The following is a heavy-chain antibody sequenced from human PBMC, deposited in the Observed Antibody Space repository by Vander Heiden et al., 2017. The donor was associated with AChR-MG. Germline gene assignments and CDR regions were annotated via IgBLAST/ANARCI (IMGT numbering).Heavy chain of an antibody. CDR3: ARVRSGRGVISLIDY. CDR1: GGSISSYY. J-gene: IGHJ4*02. D-gene: IGHD3-10*01. CDR2: IYYSGST. V-gene: IGHV4-59*01. Sequence: QVQLQESGPGLVKPSETLSLTCTVSGGSISSYYWRWIRQPPGKGLEWIGYIYYSGSTNYNPSLKSRVTISVDTSKNQFSLKLSSVTAADTAVYYCARVRSGRGVISLIDYWGQGTLVTVSS.